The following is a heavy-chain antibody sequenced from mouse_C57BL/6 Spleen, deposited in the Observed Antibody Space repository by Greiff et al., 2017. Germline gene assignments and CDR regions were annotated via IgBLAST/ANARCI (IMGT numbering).Heavy chain of an antibody. CDR1: GFTFSDYG. CDR3: ARGYYGSSYEGWYFDV. CDR2: ISSGSSTI. D-gene: IGHD1-1*01. Sequence: EVQRVESGGGLVKPGGSLKLSCAASGFTFSDYGMHWVRQAPEKGLEWVAYISSGSSTIYYADTVKGRFTISSDNAKNTLFLQMTSLRSEDTAMYYCARGYYGSSYEGWYFDVWGTGTTVTVSS. V-gene: IGHV5-17*01. J-gene: IGHJ1*03.